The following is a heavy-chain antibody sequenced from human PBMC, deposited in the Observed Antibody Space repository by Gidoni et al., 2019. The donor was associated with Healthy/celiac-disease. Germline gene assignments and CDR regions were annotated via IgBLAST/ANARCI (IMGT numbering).Heavy chain of an antibody. CDR1: GASISTSSYY. CDR2: VYYSGST. J-gene: IGHJ4*02. Sequence: QLHLQQSGPGLVMPSPTLSLPSTSSGASISTSSYYWGWIRPPPGKGLEWIGSVYYSGSTYYNPSLKSRVTISVDTSKNQFSLKLSSVTAADTAVYYCARRAVPLSSGWYFDYWGQGTLVTVSS. D-gene: IGHD6-19*01. V-gene: IGHV4-39*01. CDR3: ARRAVPLSSGWYFDY.